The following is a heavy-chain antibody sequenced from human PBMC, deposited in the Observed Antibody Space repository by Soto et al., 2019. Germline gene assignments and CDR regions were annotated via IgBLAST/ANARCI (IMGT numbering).Heavy chain of an antibody. CDR1: GYTFTGYY. J-gene: IGHJ6*02. CDR3: ARDRRVGLRCLEWLFKRYYYYDMDV. CDR2: INPNSGGT. D-gene: IGHD3-3*01. V-gene: IGHV1-2*02. Sequence: AASVKVSCKASGYTFTGYYMHWVRQAPGQGLEWMGWINPNSGGTNYAQKFQGRVTMTRDKSIRTAYMELSRLRSDDTAVYYCARDRRVGLRCLEWLFKRYYYYDMDVWGQGTTVTVSS.